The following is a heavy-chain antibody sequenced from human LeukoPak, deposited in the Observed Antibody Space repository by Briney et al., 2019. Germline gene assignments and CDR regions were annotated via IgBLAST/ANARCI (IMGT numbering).Heavy chain of an antibody. J-gene: IGHJ6*03. D-gene: IGHD1-26*01. CDR2: IYYSGST. Sequence: SETLSLTCTVSGGSISSSSYYWGWIRQPPGKGLEWIGSIYYSGSTYYNPSLKSRVTISVDTSKNQFSLKLSSVTAADTAVYYCARPGGIEDYYYCMDVWGKGTTVTVSS. CDR1: GGSISSSSYY. CDR3: ARPGGIEDYYYCMDV. V-gene: IGHV4-39*01.